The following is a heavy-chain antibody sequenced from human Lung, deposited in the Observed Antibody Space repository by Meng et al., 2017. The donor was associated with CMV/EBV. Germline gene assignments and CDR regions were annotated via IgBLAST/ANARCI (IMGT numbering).Heavy chain of an antibody. V-gene: IGHV4-38-2*02. CDR1: GDSISSGYY. CDR2: IYQNGAT. D-gene: IGHD5-24*01. CDR3: ARDLQRWLQSGAFDY. J-gene: IGHJ4*02. Sequence: SETLSLXCTVSGDSISSGYYWGWIRQPPGKGLEWLGTIYQNGATYYNPSLRGRVTISVDTSKNQFSLGLTSVTAADTAVYYCARDLQRWLQSGAFDYWGQGTLVXVSS.